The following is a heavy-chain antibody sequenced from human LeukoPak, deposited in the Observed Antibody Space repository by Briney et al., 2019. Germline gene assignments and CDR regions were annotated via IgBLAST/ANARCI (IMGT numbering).Heavy chain of an antibody. D-gene: IGHD6-19*01. V-gene: IGHV1-18*04. Sequence: GASVKVSCKASGYTFTSYGINWVRQAPGQGLEWMGWISGHNGHTNYVQKMQGRVTMTTDTSTNTAYMELRNQTSDDTAVYYCARGPGIAVAGVFDYWGQGSLVTVSS. CDR2: ISGHNGHT. CDR1: GYTFTSYG. CDR3: ARGPGIAVAGVFDY. J-gene: IGHJ4*02.